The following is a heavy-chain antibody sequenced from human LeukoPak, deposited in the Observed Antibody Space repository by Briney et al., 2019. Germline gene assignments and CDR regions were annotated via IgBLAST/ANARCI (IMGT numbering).Heavy chain of an antibody. V-gene: IGHV3-30-3*01. Sequence: PGMSLRLSCAASGFTFSNFAMHWVRQAPGKGLEWVAIISIDGSNTDYADSVKGRFTISRDNSKNTLYLQMNSLRAEDTAVYYCAKVQYSSGWYGGWFDPWGQGTLVTVSS. CDR2: ISIDGSNT. D-gene: IGHD6-19*01. CDR3: AKVQYSSGWYGGWFDP. J-gene: IGHJ5*02. CDR1: GFTFSNFA.